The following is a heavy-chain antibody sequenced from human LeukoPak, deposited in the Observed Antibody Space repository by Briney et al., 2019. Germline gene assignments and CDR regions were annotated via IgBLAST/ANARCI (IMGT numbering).Heavy chain of an antibody. D-gene: IGHD2-15*01. Sequence: SETLSLTCTVSGGSISSSSYYWGWIRQPPGKGLEWIGSIYYSGSTYYNPSLKSRVTISVDTSKNQFSLKLSSVTAADTAVYYCARINGVAALSPLIDYWGQGTLVTVSS. CDR1: GGSISSSSYY. J-gene: IGHJ4*02. V-gene: IGHV4-39*07. CDR3: ARINGVAALSPLIDY. CDR2: IYYSGST.